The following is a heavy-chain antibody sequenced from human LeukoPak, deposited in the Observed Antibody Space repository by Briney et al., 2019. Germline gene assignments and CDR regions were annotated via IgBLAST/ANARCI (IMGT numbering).Heavy chain of an antibody. CDR1: GYTFTSYG. J-gene: IGHJ4*02. D-gene: IGHD2-21*02. CDR2: IIPIFGTA. CDR3: ASRTYIVATIDKACGGDCYAFDY. Sequence: GASVKVSCKASGYTFTSYGISWVRQAPGQGLEWMGGIIPIFGTANYAQKFQGRVTITADESTSTAYMELSSLRSEDTAVYYCASRTYIVATIDKACGGDCYAFDYWGQGTLVTVSS. V-gene: IGHV1-69*13.